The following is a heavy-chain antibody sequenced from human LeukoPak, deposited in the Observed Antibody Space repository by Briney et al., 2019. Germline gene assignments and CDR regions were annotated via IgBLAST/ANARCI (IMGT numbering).Heavy chain of an antibody. Sequence: GGSLRLSCAASGFTFSSYAMSWVRQAPGKGLEWVSAISGSGGSTYYADSMKGRFTISRDNSKNTLYLQMNSLRAEDTAVYCCAKDAGRLGEFTFDYWGQGTLVTVSS. CDR1: GFTFSSYA. V-gene: IGHV3-23*01. J-gene: IGHJ4*02. D-gene: IGHD3-10*01. CDR3: AKDAGRLGEFTFDY. CDR2: ISGSGGST.